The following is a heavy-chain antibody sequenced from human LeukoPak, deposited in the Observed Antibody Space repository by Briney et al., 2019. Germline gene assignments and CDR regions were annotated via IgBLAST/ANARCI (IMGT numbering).Heavy chain of an antibody. CDR3: ARANYDGSDY. J-gene: IGHJ4*02. D-gene: IGHD3-22*01. Sequence: PSETLSLTCTASGGSISSYYWSWIRQPAGKGLEWIARIYTSGTTNYNPSLNSRVTISLDTSKNQFSLKLRSVTAADTTAEYCARANYDGSDYWGQGTLVPVSS. V-gene: IGHV4-4*07. CDR1: GGSISSYY. CDR2: IYTSGTT.